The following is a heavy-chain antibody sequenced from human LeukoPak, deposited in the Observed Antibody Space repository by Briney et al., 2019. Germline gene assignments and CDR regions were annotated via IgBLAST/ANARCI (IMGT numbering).Heavy chain of an antibody. V-gene: IGHV4-39*01. J-gene: IGHJ4*02. D-gene: IGHD3-22*01. Sequence: SETLSLTCTVSGGSISSSSYYWAWIRQSPGKGLEWIGTIYYSGSTYYSPSLRSRVTISVDTSKNQFSLKLRSVTAGDTAVYYCARFSPDYYDNKKYFGHWGQGTLVTVSS. CDR3: ARFSPDYYDNKKYFGH. CDR1: GGSISSSSYY. CDR2: IYYSGST.